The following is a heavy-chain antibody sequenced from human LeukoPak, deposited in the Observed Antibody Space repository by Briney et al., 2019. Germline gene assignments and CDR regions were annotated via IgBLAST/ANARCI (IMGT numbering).Heavy chain of an antibody. CDR2: IWYDGSNK. J-gene: IGHJ4*02. V-gene: IGHV3-33*08. D-gene: IGHD1-26*01. Sequence: PGGSLRLSCAASGFTFSSYAMSWVRQAPGKGLEWVAVIWYDGSNKYYADSVKGRFTISRDSSKNTLYLQMNSLRAEDTAVYYCARAYSGSYLVGYWGQGTLVTVSS. CDR3: ARAYSGSYLVGY. CDR1: GFTFSSYA.